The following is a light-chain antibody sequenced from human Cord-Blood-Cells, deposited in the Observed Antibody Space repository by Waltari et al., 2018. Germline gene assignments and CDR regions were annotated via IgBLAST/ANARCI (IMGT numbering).Light chain of an antibody. Sequence: QSTLHQPASVSGSSGQSITISCSGPSSDVGGLNYVVWYQQHPGKAPKLMIYDVSNRPSGVSNRFSGSKSGNTASLTISGLQAEDEADYYCSSYTSSSTLVFGGGTKLTVL. V-gene: IGLV2-14*01. CDR2: DVS. CDR3: SSYTSSSTLV. J-gene: IGLJ2*01. CDR1: SSDVGGLNY.